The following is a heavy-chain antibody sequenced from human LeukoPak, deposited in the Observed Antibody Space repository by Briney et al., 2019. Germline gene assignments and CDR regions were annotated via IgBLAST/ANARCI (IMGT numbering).Heavy chain of an antibody. D-gene: IGHD4-17*01. CDR3: ARDGATTVTHRGLYYFDY. Sequence: PGGSLRLSCAASGFTFSSYSMNWVRQAPGKGLEWVSSISSSSSYIYYADSVKGRFTISRDNAKNSLYLQMNSLRAEDTAVYYCARDGATTVTHRGLYYFDYWGQGTLVTVSS. CDR1: GFTFSSYS. V-gene: IGHV3-21*01. CDR2: ISSSSSYI. J-gene: IGHJ4*02.